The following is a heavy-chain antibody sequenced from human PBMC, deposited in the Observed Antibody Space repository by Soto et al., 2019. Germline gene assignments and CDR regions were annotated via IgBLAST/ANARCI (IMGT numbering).Heavy chain of an antibody. CDR3: ARALYFYGLVAAWFDS. CDR2: INQRGST. V-gene: IGHV4-34*01. D-gene: IGHD3-3*01. J-gene: IGHJ5*01. CDR1: GDPISRWH. Sequence: SETLSLTCNVSGDPISRWHWSWIRQPPGKGLEWIGEINQRGSTNYNPSLKSRLTISIDTSKNQFFLNLNSVTAADTAVYFCARALYFYGLVAAWFDSWGQGTLVTVSS.